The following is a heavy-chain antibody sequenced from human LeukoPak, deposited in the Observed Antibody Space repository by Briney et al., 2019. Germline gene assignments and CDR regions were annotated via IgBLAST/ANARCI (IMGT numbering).Heavy chain of an antibody. CDR3: AKARTSYTGYCFDY. Sequence: GGSLRLSCAASGFTFSNYAMSWVRRAPGKGLEWVSGISGSGGSTNYADSVKGRFTISRDNSKNTLFLQMNSLGAEDTAVYYCAKARTSYTGYCFDYWGQGTLVTVSS. D-gene: IGHD3-16*01. CDR2: ISGSGGST. V-gene: IGHV3-23*01. CDR1: GFTFSNYA. J-gene: IGHJ4*02.